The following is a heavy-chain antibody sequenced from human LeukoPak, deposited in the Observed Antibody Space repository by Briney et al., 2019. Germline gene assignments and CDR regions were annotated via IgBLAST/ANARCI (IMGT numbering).Heavy chain of an antibody. V-gene: IGHV4-31*01. D-gene: IGHD3-22*01. CDR3: SRGLDSRKLGY. Sequence: SETLSLTCTVSGASFNSDDQYWNWIRQSPGKGLEWIGSIHPSGMLYNNPSLESQVTMPRDTSKNQFSLNLNSVTAADTAVYFCSRGLDSRKLGYWGQGILVTVSS. J-gene: IGHJ4*02. CDR2: IHPSGML. CDR1: GASFNSDDQY.